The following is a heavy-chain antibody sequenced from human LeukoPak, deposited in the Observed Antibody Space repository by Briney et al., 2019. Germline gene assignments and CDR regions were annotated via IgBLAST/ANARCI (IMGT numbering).Heavy chain of an antibody. CDR1: GYTFTIYY. Sequence: GASVKVSFKASGYTFTIYYMHWVRQAPGQGLEWMGIINPSGGSTSYAQKFQGRVTMTRDTSTSTVYMELSSLRSEDTAVYYCARDGGGNSVGAAFDIWGQGTMVTVSS. D-gene: IGHD4-23*01. V-gene: IGHV1-46*01. J-gene: IGHJ3*02. CDR2: INPSGGST. CDR3: ARDGGGNSVGAAFDI.